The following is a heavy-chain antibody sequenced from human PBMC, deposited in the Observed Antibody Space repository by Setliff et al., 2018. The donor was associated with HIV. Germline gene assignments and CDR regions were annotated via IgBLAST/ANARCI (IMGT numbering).Heavy chain of an antibody. CDR2: INQDGSEK. Sequence: GGSLRLSCAASGFTFSSYWVSWVRQAPGKGLQWVANINQDGSEKYYVDSVKGRFTISRDNAKKSLYLQMNSLRAEDTAVYYCARGEPTILVVPAAFFDYWGQGTLVTVSS. J-gene: IGHJ4*02. V-gene: IGHV3-7*01. CDR1: GFTFSSYW. D-gene: IGHD2-2*01. CDR3: ARGEPTILVVPAAFFDY.